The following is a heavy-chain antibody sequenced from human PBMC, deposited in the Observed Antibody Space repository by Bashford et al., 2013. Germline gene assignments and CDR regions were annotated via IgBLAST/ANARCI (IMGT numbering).Heavy chain of an antibody. V-gene: IGHV3-15*01. D-gene: IGHD6-19*01. CDR3: AKASGNGWYLFLIDS. Sequence: VRQAPGRGWSGLAVLKAKTDGGTTDYAAPVKGRFTISRDNSKNTLYLQMYSLSAADTAIYYCAKASGNGWYLFLIDSWGQGTRVTVSS. J-gene: IGHJ4*02. CDR2: LKAKTDGGTT.